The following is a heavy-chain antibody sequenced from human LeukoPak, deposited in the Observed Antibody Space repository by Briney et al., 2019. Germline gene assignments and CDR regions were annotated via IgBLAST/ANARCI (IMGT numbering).Heavy chain of an antibody. D-gene: IGHD3-10*01. CDR1: GFSLSTSGMC. CDR2: IDWDEGK. Sequence: SGPTLVNPTQTLTLTCTFSGFSLSTSGMCVTWIRQPPGKALEWLARIDWDEGKYYSTSLKTRLTISKDTSKNQVVLTMTNMDPGDTATYYCVRFNYHDSGNSAARNMALDVWGKGTTVTISS. V-gene: IGHV2-70*11. CDR3: VRFNYHDSGNSAARNMALDV. J-gene: IGHJ6*04.